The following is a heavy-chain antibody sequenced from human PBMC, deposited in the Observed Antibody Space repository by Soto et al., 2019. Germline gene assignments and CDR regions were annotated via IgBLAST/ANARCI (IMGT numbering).Heavy chain of an antibody. D-gene: IGHD6-13*01. CDR1: GYTFTSYA. Sequence: ASVKVSCKASGYTFTSYAMHWVRQAPGQRLEWMGWINAGNGNTKYSQKFQGRVTITADKSTSTAYMELSSLRSEDTAVYYCARMYSSSWRNYFDYWGQGTLVTVSS. V-gene: IGHV1-3*01. CDR3: ARMYSSSWRNYFDY. CDR2: INAGNGNT. J-gene: IGHJ4*02.